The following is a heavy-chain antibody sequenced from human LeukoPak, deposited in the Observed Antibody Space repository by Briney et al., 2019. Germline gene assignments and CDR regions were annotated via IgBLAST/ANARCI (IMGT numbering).Heavy chain of an antibody. CDR2: IYYSGST. CDR1: GGSISSGGYY. J-gene: IGHJ6*02. D-gene: IGHD2-15*01. CDR3: ARERVVAASVDV. V-gene: IGHV4-31*03. Sequence: SETLSLTCTVSGGSISSGGYYWSWIRQHPGKGLEWIGYIYYSGSTYYNPPLKSRVTISVDTSKNQFSLKLSSVTAADTAVYYCARERVVAASVDVWGQGTTVTVSS.